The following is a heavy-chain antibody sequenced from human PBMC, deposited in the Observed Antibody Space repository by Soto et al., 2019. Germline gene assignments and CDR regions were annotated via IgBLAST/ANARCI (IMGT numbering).Heavy chain of an antibody. J-gene: IGHJ6*02. CDR3: ARYTYTSRYSYYGMDV. D-gene: IGHD6-13*01. Sequence: ASVKVSCKASGYTFTSYGISWVRQAPGQGLEWMGWISAYNGNTNYAQKLQGRVTMTTDTSTSTAYMELRSLRSDDTAGYYCARYTYTSRYSYYGMDVWGHGTTVTVSS. CDR2: ISAYNGNT. CDR1: GYTFTSYG. V-gene: IGHV1-18*04.